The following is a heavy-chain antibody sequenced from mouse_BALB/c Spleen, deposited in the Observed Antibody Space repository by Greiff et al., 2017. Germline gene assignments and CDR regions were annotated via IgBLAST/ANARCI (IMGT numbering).Heavy chain of an antibody. CDR1: GYTFTSYW. V-gene: IGHV1-87*01. CDR3: ARGSSRYYAMDY. CDR2: IYPGDGDT. D-gene: IGHD1-1*01. Sequence: QVQLKESGAELARPGASVKLSCKASGYTFTSYWMQWVKQRPGQGLEWIGAIYPGDGDTRYTQKFKGKATLTADKSSSTAYMQLSSLASEDSAVYYCARGSSRYYAMDYWGQGTSVTVSS. J-gene: IGHJ4*01.